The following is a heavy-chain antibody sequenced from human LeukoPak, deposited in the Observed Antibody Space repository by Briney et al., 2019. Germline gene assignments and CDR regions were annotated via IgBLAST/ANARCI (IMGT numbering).Heavy chain of an antibody. CDR1: GYPFTSYG. J-gene: IGHJ5*02. CDR3: ARDHSCSWNWGDWFDP. CDR2: ISAYNGNT. Sequence: ASVKVSCKASGYPFTSYGISWVRQAPGQGLEWMGWISAYNGNTNYAQKLQGRVTMTTDTSTSTAYMELRSLGSDDPAVYYCARDHSCSWNWGDWFDPWGQGTLVTVSS. V-gene: IGHV1-18*01. D-gene: IGHD6-13*01.